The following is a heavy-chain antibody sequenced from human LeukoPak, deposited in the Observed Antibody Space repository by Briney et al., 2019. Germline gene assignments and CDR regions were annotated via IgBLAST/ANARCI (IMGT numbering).Heavy chain of an antibody. D-gene: IGHD1-26*01. CDR3: AKERNFSGSYITNWYFDL. CDR1: GFTFSSYG. V-gene: IGHV3-33*06. CDR2: IWYDGSNK. J-gene: IGHJ2*01. Sequence: GRSLRLSCAASGFTFSSYGMHWVRQAPGKGLEWVAVIWYDGSNKYYADSVKGRFTISRDNSKNTLYLQMNSLRAEDTAVYYCAKERNFSGSYITNWYFDLWGRGTLVTVSS.